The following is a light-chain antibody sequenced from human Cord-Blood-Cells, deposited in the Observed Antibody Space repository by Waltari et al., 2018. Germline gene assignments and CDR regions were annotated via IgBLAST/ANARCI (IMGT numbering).Light chain of an antibody. J-gene: IGKJ4*01. V-gene: IGKV1-39*01. Sequence: DIQMTQSPSSLSASVGDRVTITCRASQSISSYLNWSQQKPGKAPKLLVYAASSLQSGVPSRVSGSGSGTDFTLTISSLQPEDFATYYCQQSYSTLALTFGGGTKVEIK. CDR1: QSISSY. CDR2: AAS. CDR3: QQSYSTLALT.